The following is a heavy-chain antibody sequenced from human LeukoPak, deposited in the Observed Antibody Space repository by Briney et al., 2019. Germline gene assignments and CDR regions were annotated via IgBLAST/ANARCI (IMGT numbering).Heavy chain of an antibody. V-gene: IGHV3-49*04. J-gene: IGHJ4*02. CDR2: IRSKAYGGTT. D-gene: IGHD3-22*01. CDR1: GFTFGDYA. CDR3: TRGFYYYDSSTFDY. Sequence: GRSLRLSCTASGFTFGDYAMSWVRQAPGKGLEWVGFIRSKAYGGTTEYAASVKGRFTISRDDSGSIAYLQMNSLKTEDTAVYYCTRGFYYYDSSTFDYWGQGTLVTVSS.